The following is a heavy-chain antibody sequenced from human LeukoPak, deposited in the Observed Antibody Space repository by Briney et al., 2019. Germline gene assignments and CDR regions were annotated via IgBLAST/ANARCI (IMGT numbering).Heavy chain of an antibody. CDR1: GGSISSYY. CDR3: AREASRAGTYYFDY. V-gene: IGHV4-59*01. CDR2: IYYSGST. J-gene: IGHJ4*02. D-gene: IGHD3-10*01. Sequence: SETLSLTCTVSGGSISSYYWSWIRQPPGKGLEWIGHIYYSGSTNYNPSLKSRVTISVDTSKNQFSLKLRSVTAADTAVYFCAREASRAGTYYFDYWGQGTLLTVPS.